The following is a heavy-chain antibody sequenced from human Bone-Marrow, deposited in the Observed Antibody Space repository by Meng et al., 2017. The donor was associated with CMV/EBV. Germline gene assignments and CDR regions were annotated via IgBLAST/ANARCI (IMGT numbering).Heavy chain of an antibody. J-gene: IGHJ3*01. CDR2: ISGGGDSI. CDR3: ARERLYQPLWGDALDV. Sequence: GGSLRLSCAGSGFTFNNYEMNWVRQAPGKGLEWVSYISGGGDSIYYADSVKGRFTISRDNAKNSVFLQLSSLRVEDTAVYYCARERLYQPLWGDALDVWGQGTKVTVSS. V-gene: IGHV3-48*03. D-gene: IGHD2-2*01. CDR1: GFTFNNYE.